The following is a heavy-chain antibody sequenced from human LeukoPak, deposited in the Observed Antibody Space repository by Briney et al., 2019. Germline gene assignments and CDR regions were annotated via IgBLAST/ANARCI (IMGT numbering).Heavy chain of an antibody. CDR3: ARAGSSGWYWDY. D-gene: IGHD6-19*01. CDR1: GFTFSSYE. V-gene: IGHV3-48*03. Sequence: PGGSLRLSCAASGFTFSSYEMNWVRQAPGKGLEWVSYISSSGSTIYYAGSVKGRFTISRDNAKNSLYLQMNSLRAEDTAVYYCARAGSSGWYWDYWGQGTLVTVSS. CDR2: ISSSGSTI. J-gene: IGHJ4*02.